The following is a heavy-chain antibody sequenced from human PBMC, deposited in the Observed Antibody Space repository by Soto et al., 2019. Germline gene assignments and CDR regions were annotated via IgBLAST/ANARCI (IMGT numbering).Heavy chain of an antibody. CDR1: GGSISSSSYY. CDR3: ARDALRGGKQQLEPHYFDY. D-gene: IGHD6-13*01. V-gene: IGHV4-39*07. Sequence: KQSQTLSLTCTVSGGSISSSSYYWGWIRQPPGKGLEWIGSIYYSGSTYYNPSLKSRVTISVDTSKNQFSLKLSSVTAADTAVYYCARDALRGGKQQLEPHYFDYWGQGTLVTVSS. J-gene: IGHJ4*02. CDR2: IYYSGST.